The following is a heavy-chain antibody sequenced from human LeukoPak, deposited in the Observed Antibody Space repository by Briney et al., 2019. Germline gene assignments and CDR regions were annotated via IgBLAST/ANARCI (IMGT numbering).Heavy chain of an antibody. J-gene: IGHJ4*02. CDR2: ISGSGGRT. D-gene: IGHD2-21*01. Sequence: PGGSLRLSCAASGFTFSSYAMSWVRQAPGKGLEWVSAISGSGGRTYYADSVWGRFTISRDNSKNTVYVQMNSLRAEDTAVYFCVVVSYCAVDCYDYWGQGTLVTVSS. CDR1: GFTFSSYA. CDR3: VVVSYCAVDCYDY. V-gene: IGHV3-23*01.